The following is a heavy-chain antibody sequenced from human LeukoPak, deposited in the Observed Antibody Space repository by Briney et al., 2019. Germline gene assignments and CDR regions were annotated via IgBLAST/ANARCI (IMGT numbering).Heavy chain of an antibody. D-gene: IGHD3-22*01. CDR1: GFTVSSNY. V-gene: IGHV3-7*02. CDR3: AAYDSDQGGLDY. CDR2: IKTDGSEK. Sequence: GGSLRLSCAASGFTVSSNYMTWVRQGPGKGLEWVANIKTDGSEKYFVDSVKGRFTISRDNAKNSLYLQMNSLRAEDTAVYYCAAYDSDQGGLDYWGQGVLVTVSS. J-gene: IGHJ4*02.